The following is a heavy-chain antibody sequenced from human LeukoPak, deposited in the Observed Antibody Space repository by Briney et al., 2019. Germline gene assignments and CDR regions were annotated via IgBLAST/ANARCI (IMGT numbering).Heavy chain of an antibody. D-gene: IGHD3-16*01. CDR1: GFTFNNYD. V-gene: IGHV3-30*02. CDR2: IRYDGSNE. J-gene: IGHJ4*02. Sequence: PGGSLRLSCAASGFTFNNYDMRWVRQGPGMGLEWVAFIRYDGSNECYADSVKGRFTISRDNSKNTLYLQMNSLRAEDTAGYYCVGDFDYWGQGTLVTVSS. CDR3: VGDFDY.